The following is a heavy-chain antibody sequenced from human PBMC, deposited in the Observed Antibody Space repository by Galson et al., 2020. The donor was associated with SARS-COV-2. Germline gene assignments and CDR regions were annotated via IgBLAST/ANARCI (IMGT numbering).Heavy chain of an antibody. CDR1: GGSISSSSYY. CDR3: ARTGYSSSWYRGYFDY. J-gene: IGHJ4*02. D-gene: IGHD6-13*01. V-gene: IGHV4-39*01. Sequence: SETLSLTCTVSGGSISSSSYYWGWIRQPPGKGLEWIGSIYYSGSTYYNPSLKSRVTISVDTSKNQFSLKLSSVTAADTAVYYCARTGYSSSWYRGYFDYWGQGTLVTVSS. CDR2: IYYSGST.